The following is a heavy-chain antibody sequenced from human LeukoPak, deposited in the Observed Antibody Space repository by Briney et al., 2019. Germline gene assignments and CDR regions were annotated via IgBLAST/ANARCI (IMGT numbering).Heavy chain of an antibody. J-gene: IGHJ4*02. Sequence: SETLSLTCTVSGGSISSYYWSWIRQPAGKGLEWIGRIYTSGTNHYNPSLKSRVTMSVDTSKNQFSLKLSSVTAADTAVYYCARLSTVTTSFDYWGQGTLVTVSS. D-gene: IGHD4-17*01. V-gene: IGHV4-4*07. CDR1: GGSISSYY. CDR2: IYTSGTN. CDR3: ARLSTVTTSFDY.